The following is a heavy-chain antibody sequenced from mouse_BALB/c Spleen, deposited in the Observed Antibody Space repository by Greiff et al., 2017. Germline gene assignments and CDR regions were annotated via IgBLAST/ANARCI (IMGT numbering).Heavy chain of an antibody. CDR3: ARKGEKGFAY. V-gene: IGHV14-4*02. CDR1: GFNIKDYY. Sequence: VQLQQSGAELVRSGASVKLSCTASGFNIKDYYMHWVKQRPEQGLEWIGWIDPENGDTEYSPKFQGKATMTADTSSNTAYLQLSSLTSEDTAVYYCARKGEKGFAYWGQGTLVTVSA. J-gene: IGHJ3*01. CDR2: IDPENGDT.